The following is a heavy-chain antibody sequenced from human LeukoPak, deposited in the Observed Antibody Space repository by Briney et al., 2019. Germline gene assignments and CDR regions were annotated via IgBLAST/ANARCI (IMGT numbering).Heavy chain of an antibody. J-gene: IGHJ4*02. V-gene: IGHV1-2*02. CDR1: GYTFTGYY. D-gene: IGHD4-17*01. CDR2: INPNSGGT. CDR3: ARDRNGDQFHFDY. Sequence: GASVKVSCKASGYTFTGYYMYWVRQAPGQGLEWMGWINPNSGGTNYAQKFQGRVTMTRDTSISTAYMELSRLRSDDTAVYYCARDRNGDQFHFDYWGQGTLVTVSS.